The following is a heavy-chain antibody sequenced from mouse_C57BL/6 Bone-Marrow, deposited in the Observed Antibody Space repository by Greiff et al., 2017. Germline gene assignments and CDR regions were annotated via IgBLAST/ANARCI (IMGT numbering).Heavy chain of an antibody. J-gene: IGHJ4*01. D-gene: IGHD2-14*01. CDR3: TRPYVHYAMDY. CDR2: ISSGGDYI. V-gene: IGHV5-9-1*02. CDR1: GFTFSSYA. Sequence: EVQGVESGEGLVKPGGSLKLSCAASGFTFSSYAMSWVRQTPEKRLEWVAYISSGGDYISYADTVKGRFTISRDNARNTLYLQMSSLKSEDTVMYYCTRPYVHYAMDYWGQGTSVTVSS.